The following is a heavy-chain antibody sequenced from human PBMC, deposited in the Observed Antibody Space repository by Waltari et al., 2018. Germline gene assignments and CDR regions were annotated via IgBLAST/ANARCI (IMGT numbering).Heavy chain of an antibody. CDR1: GFPFSSYA. Sequence: QVQLVESGGGVVQPGRSLRLSCAASGFPFSSYAMHWVRQAPGKGLEWVAVIWYDGSNKYYADSVKGRFTISRDNSKNTLYLQMNSLRAEDTAVYYCAKTRITMVPPLDLWGRGTLVTVSS. J-gene: IGHJ2*01. V-gene: IGHV3-33*06. D-gene: IGHD3-10*01. CDR3: AKTRITMVPPLDL. CDR2: IWYDGSNK.